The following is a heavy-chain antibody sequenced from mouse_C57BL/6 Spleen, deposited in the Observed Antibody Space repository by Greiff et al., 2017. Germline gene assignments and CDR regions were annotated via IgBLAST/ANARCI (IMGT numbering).Heavy chain of an antibody. V-gene: IGHV1-69*01. CDR2: IDPSDSYT. J-gene: IGHJ2*01. CDR3: ARWDYGSLYYFDY. D-gene: IGHD1-1*01. Sequence: VQLQQPGAELVMPGASVKLSCKASGYTFTSYWMHWVKQRPGQGLEWIGEIDPSDSYTNYNQKFKGKSTLTVEKSSSTAYMQLSCLTSEDSAVYYCARWDYGSLYYFDYWGQGTTLTVSS. CDR1: GYTFTSYW.